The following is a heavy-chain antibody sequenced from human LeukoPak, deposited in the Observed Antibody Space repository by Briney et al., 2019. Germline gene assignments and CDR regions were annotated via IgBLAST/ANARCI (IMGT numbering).Heavy chain of an antibody. CDR2: ISGRGGKP. J-gene: IGHJ4*02. CDR3: AKVDLIVVVPAAIRRFDY. Sequence: GGSLRLSCAASGFTFSIYAMSWVRQAPGEGLEGVSSISGRGGKPYYAHSVKGRFTISRDNSKNTLSVQMNSLRAEDTAVYYCAKVDLIVVVPAAIRRFDYWGQGTLVTVSS. D-gene: IGHD2-2*01. CDR1: GFTFSIYA. V-gene: IGHV3-23*01.